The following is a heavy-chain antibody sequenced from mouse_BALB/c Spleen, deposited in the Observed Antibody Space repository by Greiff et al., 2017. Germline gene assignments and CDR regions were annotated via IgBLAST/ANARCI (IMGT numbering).Heavy chain of an antibody. V-gene: IGHV2-9*02. CDR1: GFSLTSYG. D-gene: IGHD4-1*01. Sequence: VQLQQSGPGLVAPSQSLSITCTVSGFSLTSYGVHWVRQPPGKGLEWLGVIWAGGSTHYNSALMSRLSISKDNSKSQVFLKMNRLQTDDTTMYYRAREGLTGRAPWFAYWGQGTLVTVSA. J-gene: IGHJ3*01. CDR3: AREGLTGRAPWFAY. CDR2: IWAGGST.